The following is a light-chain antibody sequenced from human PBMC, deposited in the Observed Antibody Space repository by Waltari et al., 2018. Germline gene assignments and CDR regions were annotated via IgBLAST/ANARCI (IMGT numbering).Light chain of an antibody. CDR2: NTN. Sequence: QTVVTQEPSFSVSPGGTIKLTCGLSSGSVSSDHYPSWYQQTPGQARRTLIYNTNTLSSGVPARFSGSILGEKAALTITGAQADDECAYYCALYMGGGIWVFGGGTYLTVL. V-gene: IGLV8-61*01. CDR3: ALYMGGGIWV. J-gene: IGLJ3*02. CDR1: SGSVSSDHY.